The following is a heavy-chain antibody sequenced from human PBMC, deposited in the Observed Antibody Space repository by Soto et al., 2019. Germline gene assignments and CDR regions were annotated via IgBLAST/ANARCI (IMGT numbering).Heavy chain of an antibody. CDR3: ARAGGFXGWLRLPEGYYYYGMDV. Sequence: GESLEISCKGSGYSFTIYWISWVRQMPGKGLEWMGRIDPSDSYTNYSPSFQGHVTISADKSISTAYLQWSSLKASDTAMYYCARAGGFXGWLRLPEGYYYYGMDVWGQGTTVTVSS. J-gene: IGHJ6*02. V-gene: IGHV5-10-1*01. CDR2: IDPSDSYT. CDR1: GYSFTIYW. D-gene: IGHD5-12*01.